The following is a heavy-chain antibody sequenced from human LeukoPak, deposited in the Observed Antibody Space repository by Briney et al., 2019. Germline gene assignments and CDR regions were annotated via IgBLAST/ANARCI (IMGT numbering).Heavy chain of an antibody. Sequence: GGSLRLSCAASGFTFSNYAMSWVRQAPGKGLEWVSLISDSGGSTYYADSVKGRFTISRDNSKNTLYLQMNSLRAEDTAVYYCAKGGGSRNFDYWRQGTLVTVSS. V-gene: IGHV3-23*01. J-gene: IGHJ4*02. D-gene: IGHD1-26*01. CDR1: GFTFSNYA. CDR3: AKGGGSRNFDY. CDR2: ISDSGGST.